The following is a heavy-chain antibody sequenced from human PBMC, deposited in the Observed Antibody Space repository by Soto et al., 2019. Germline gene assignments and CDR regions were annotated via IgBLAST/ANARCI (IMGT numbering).Heavy chain of an antibody. CDR2: IYPGDSET. Sequence: GESLKISCKGSGYSFTSYWISLVRQMPGKGLEWMGIIYPGDSETRYSPSFQGQVTISADRSFNTAYLQWASLQASDTAIYYCARLRGSWGEQHYFDSWGQGTMVTVSS. CDR3: ARLRGSWGEQHYFDS. V-gene: IGHV5-51*01. D-gene: IGHD3-10*01. CDR1: GYSFTSYW. J-gene: IGHJ4*02.